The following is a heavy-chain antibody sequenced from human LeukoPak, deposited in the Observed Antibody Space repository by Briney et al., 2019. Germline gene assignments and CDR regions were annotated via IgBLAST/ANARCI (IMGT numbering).Heavy chain of an antibody. V-gene: IGHV4-59*08. Sequence: KPSETLSLTCSVPSDSINYYYWTWIRQPPGKELEWIAYTHYTGNTKSNPSLKSRVTTSVGTSKSQFSLKLSSVTAADTAVYYRARWWSTLKAFDFWGQGILAIVSS. J-gene: IGHJ4*02. D-gene: IGHD2-15*01. CDR1: SDSINYYY. CDR3: ARWWSTLKAFDF. CDR2: THYTGNT.